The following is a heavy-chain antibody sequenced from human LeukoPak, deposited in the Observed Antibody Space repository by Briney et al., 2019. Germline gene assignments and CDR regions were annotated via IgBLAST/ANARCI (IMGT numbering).Heavy chain of an antibody. CDR1: GFTFSSSE. D-gene: IGHD3/OR15-3a*01. CDR3: ASGWSGSY. J-gene: IGHJ4*02. CDR2: ISTSGSST. V-gene: IGHV3-48*03. Sequence: PGGSLRLSCAASGFTFSSSEMNWVRQAPGKGLEWVSYISTSGSSTYYADSVKGRFTTSRDIAKNSLYLQMNTLRAEDTGIYYCASGWSGSYWGQGTLVTVSS.